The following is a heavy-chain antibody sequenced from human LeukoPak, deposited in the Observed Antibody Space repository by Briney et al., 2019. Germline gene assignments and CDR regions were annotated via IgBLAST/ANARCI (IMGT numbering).Heavy chain of an antibody. D-gene: IGHD5-18*01. CDR2: INAGNGNT. J-gene: IGHJ5*02. V-gene: IGHV1-3*01. CDR1: GYTFTSYG. Sequence: ASVKVSCKASGYTFTSYGISWVRQAPGQGLEWMGWINAGNGNTKYSQKFQGRVTITRDTSASTAYMELSSLRSEDTAVYYCARVGQYSYGSLGFDPWGQGTLVTVSS. CDR3: ARVGQYSYGSLGFDP.